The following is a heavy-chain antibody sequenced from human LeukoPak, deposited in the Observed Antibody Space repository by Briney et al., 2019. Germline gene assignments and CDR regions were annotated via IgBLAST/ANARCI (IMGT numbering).Heavy chain of an antibody. J-gene: IGHJ3*02. D-gene: IGHD2-8*01. Sequence: SETLSLTCSVSGVSVSDGRYYWTWIRQRPGKGLEWIGYKYYSGSAKYDPSLKSRLTISIDTPKNQFSLHLSSVTAADTAMYYCATPYCTSLSCLDVFNIWGQGTMVTVSS. V-gene: IGHV4-31*03. CDR2: KYYSGSA. CDR1: GVSVSDGRYY. CDR3: ATPYCTSLSCLDVFNI.